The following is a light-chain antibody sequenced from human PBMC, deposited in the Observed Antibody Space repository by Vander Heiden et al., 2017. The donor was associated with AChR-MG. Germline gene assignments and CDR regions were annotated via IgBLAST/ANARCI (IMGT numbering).Light chain of an antibody. CDR3: QSYDRRLSAWV. V-gene: IGLV1-40*01. CDR1: NSNIGAGYA. CDR2: ENS. Sequence: QSVLTQPPSVSGAPGQRVTISCTGDNSNIGAGYAVHWYQQFPETAPKLLISENSNRASGVPDRFSGSQSGASASLVIIGLQPDDESDFYCQSYDRRLSAWVFGGGTKLTVL. J-gene: IGLJ3*02.